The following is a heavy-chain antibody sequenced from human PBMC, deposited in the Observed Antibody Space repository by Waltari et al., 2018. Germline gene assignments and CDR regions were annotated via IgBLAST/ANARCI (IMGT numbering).Heavy chain of an antibody. CDR1: GGTFSSYA. V-gene: IGHV1-69*01. CDR3: AGEGPRVARDWAG. J-gene: IGHJ4*02. Sequence: QVQLVQSGAEVKKPGSSVKVSCKASGGTFSSYAISWVRQAPGQGLEWMGGIIPIFGTANYAQKFQGRVTITADESTSTAYMGRSSLRSEDTAGYYCAGEGPRVARDWAGWGQGTLVTVSS. D-gene: IGHD2-21*02. CDR2: IIPIFGTA.